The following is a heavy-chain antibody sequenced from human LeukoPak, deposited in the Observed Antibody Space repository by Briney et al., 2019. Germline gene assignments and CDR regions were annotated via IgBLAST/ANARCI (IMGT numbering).Heavy chain of an antibody. V-gene: IGHV3-23*01. CDR2: ISDSGGRT. D-gene: IGHD3-22*01. CDR1: GITLSNYG. CDR3: AKRGVVIRVILVGVLKEANYFDS. J-gene: IGHJ4*02. Sequence: GGSLRLSCAVSGITLSNYGMRWVRQAPGKGLEWVAGISDSGGRTNYADSVKGRFTISRDNAKNTLYLQMNSLRAEDTAVYFCAKRGVVIRVILVGVLKEANYFDSWGQGALVTVSS.